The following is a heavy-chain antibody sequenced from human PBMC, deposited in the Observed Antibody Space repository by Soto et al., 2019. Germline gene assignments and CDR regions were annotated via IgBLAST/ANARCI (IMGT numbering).Heavy chain of an antibody. Sequence: PSETLSLTCNVSGGSITTSRSYWAWIRQPPGKGLEWLANIFYSGSTSYNPSLASRVTVSVDTSKNEFSLKLRSVTAADTAVYYCARQPTTGDTDLWFDPWGQGTLVTVSS. CDR3: ARQPTTGDTDLWFDP. CDR2: IFYSGST. J-gene: IGHJ5*02. CDR1: GGSITTSRSY. V-gene: IGHV4-39*01. D-gene: IGHD2-21*01.